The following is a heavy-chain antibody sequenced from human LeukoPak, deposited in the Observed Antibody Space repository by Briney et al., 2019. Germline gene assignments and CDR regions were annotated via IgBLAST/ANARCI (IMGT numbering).Heavy chain of an antibody. J-gene: IGHJ4*02. CDR1: GFIFSSYW. CDR2: IKQDGSET. D-gene: IGHD3-22*01. CDR3: ARDHYDGVGGFDY. V-gene: IGHV3-7*01. Sequence: PGGSLRLSCAASGFIFSSYWMSWVRQAPGKGLEWVASIKQDGSETYYVDSVRGRFTISRDNTKNSLYLQMNSLRAEDTAVYYCARDHYDGVGGFDYWGQGTLVTVSS.